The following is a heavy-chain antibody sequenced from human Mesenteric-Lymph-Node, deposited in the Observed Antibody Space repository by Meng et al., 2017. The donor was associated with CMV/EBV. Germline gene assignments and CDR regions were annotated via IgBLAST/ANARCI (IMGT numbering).Heavy chain of an antibody. CDR1: GFTVSRNY. Sequence: SCAASGFTVSRNYMSWVRQAPGKGLEWVSVIYSGGSTYYADSVKGRFTISRDNSKNTLYLQMNSLRAEDTAVYYCARHIVGATTGFDPWGQGTLVTVSS. V-gene: IGHV3-66*02. D-gene: IGHD1-26*01. J-gene: IGHJ5*02. CDR3: ARHIVGATTGFDP. CDR2: IYSGGST.